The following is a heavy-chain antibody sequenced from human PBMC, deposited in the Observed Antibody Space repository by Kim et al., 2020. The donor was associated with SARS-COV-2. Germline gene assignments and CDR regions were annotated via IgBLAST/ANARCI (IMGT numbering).Heavy chain of an antibody. Sequence: GGSLRLSCAASGFTFSSYAMSWVRQAPGKGLEWVSAISGSGGSTYYADSVKGRFTISRDNSKNTLYLQMNSLRAEDTAVYYCAKDIFGEGDYVDLAFDIWGQGTMVTVSS. D-gene: IGHD4-17*01. J-gene: IGHJ3*02. V-gene: IGHV3-23*01. CDR3: AKDIFGEGDYVDLAFDI. CDR2: ISGSGGST. CDR1: GFTFSSYA.